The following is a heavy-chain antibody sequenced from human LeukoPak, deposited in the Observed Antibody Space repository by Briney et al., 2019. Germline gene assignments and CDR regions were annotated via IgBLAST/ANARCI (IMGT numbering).Heavy chain of an antibody. CDR3: ARDLGRYFDL. J-gene: IGHJ2*01. CDR1: EITFSDYY. CDR2: IDKTGGRM. Sequence: GGSLRLSCTASEITFSDYYLSWIRQAPGKGLEWLSYIDKTGGRMDYADSLRGRFTISRDNAKKSLYLQMNNLRVEDTALYYCARDLGRYFDLWGRGTLVTVSS. V-gene: IGHV3-11*04.